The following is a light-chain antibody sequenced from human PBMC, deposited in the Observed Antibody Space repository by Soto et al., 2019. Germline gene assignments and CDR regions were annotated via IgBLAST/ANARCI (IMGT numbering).Light chain of an antibody. CDR2: DAS. V-gene: IGKV3-11*01. J-gene: IGKJ5*01. CDR1: QSVSSY. CDR3: QQRTDT. Sequence: EIVLTQSPATLSFSPGEKATLSCRASQSVSSYLAWYQQKPGQAPRLLIYDASNRATGIPARFSGSGSGTDFALTISSLEPEDFAVYYCQQRTDTFGQGTRLEI.